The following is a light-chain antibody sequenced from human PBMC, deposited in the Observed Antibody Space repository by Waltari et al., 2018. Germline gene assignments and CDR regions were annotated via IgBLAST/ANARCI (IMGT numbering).Light chain of an antibody. CDR2: DVD. Sequence: QSALTQPRSVSGSPGQSVTLSCTGTSSDVGGYDYVSWYQQAPGKAPKLIISDVDKRPSGVSDRFSGSKSGNTASLTISGLQVDDEASYYCCSFAGNYTLLFGGGTNLTVL. CDR3: CSFAGNYTLL. V-gene: IGLV2-11*01. J-gene: IGLJ2*01. CDR1: SSDVGGYDY.